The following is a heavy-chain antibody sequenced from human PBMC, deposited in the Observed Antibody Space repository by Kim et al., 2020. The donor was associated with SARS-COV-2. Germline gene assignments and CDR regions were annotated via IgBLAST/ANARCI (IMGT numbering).Heavy chain of an antibody. V-gene: IGHV3-30*18. CDR1: GFTFSNYG. CDR2: ISYDGSDK. D-gene: IGHD3-22*01. J-gene: IGHJ1*01. CDR3: VKERYYSNSSGSYAEYFQH. Sequence: GGSLRLSCAASGFTFSNYGMHWVRQAPGKGLEWVAVISYDGSDKYYIDSLKGRFTISRDNSKNTLYLQMNSLRPEDTAVYYCVKERYYSNSSGSYAEYFQHWGQGTLVTVSS.